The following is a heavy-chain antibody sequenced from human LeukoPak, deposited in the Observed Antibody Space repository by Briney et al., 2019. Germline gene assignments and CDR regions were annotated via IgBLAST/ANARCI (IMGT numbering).Heavy chain of an antibody. V-gene: IGHV4-39*07. Sequence: SETLSLTCTVSGGSISSSSYYWGWIRQPPGKGLEWIGSIYYSGSTYYNPSLKSRVTISVDTSKNQFSLKLSSVTAADTAVYFCARARDYSRSSPSLYFDYWGRGTLVTVSS. CDR3: ARARDYSRSSPSLYFDY. J-gene: IGHJ4*02. CDR2: IYYSGST. D-gene: IGHD6-6*01. CDR1: GGSISSSSYY.